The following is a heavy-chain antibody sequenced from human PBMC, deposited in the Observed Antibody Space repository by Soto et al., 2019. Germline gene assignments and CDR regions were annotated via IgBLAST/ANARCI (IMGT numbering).Heavy chain of an antibody. CDR2: IKSKTDGGTA. D-gene: IGHD1-26*01. J-gene: IGHJ6*02. V-gene: IGHV3-15*01. CDR1: RFSFTNAW. Sequence: EVQLVESGGGFVQPGGSLRLSCVASRFSFTNAWMSWVRQAPGKGPEWVGRIKSKTDGGTADYAAPVKGRFTISRDDSQNTLFLHMESLKTEDTALYHCSTDIGIYGLDICGQGTTVTVSS. CDR3: STDIGIYGLDI.